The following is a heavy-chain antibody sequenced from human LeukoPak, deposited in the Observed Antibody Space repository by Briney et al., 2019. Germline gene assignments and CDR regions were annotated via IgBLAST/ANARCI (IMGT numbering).Heavy chain of an antibody. V-gene: IGHV4-39*07. CDR3: ARRELLGSAFDI. D-gene: IGHD1-26*01. J-gene: IGHJ3*02. Sequence: SETLSLTRTVSGGSISSSSYYWGWIRQPPGKGLEWIGSIYYSGSTYYNPSLKSRVTISVDTSKNQFSLKLSSVTAADTAVYYCARRELLGSAFDIWGQGTMVTVSS. CDR1: GGSISSSSYY. CDR2: IYYSGST.